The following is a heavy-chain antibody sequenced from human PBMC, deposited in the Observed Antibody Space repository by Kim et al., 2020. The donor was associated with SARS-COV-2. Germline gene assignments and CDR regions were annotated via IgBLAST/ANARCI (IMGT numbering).Heavy chain of an antibody. V-gene: IGHV3-23*03. D-gene: IGHD3-9*01. Sequence: GGSLRLSCAASGFTFSSYAMSWVRQAPGKGLEWVSVIYSGGSSTYYADSVKGRFTISRDNSKNTLYLQMNSLRAEDTAVYYCAKAGEVLRYFDWFPMTRENWFDPWGQGTLVTVSS. CDR1: GFTFSSYA. J-gene: IGHJ5*02. CDR2: IYSGGSST. CDR3: AKAGEVLRYFDWFPMTRENWFDP.